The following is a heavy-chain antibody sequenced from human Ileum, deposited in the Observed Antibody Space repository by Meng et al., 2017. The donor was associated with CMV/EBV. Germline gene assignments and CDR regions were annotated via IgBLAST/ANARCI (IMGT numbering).Heavy chain of an antibody. Sequence: QVQLVQPGAEVKKPGASVKVSCTTSGFTFSGYYIHWVRQAPGQGLEWMGWINSKNDGTNYARKFQGRVTMTRETSISTAHMELSGLMSDDTAVYYCVRSSGWSRFDYWGQGTLVTVSS. V-gene: IGHV1-2*02. CDR1: GFTFSGYY. CDR2: INSKNDGT. CDR3: VRSSGWSRFDY. J-gene: IGHJ4*02. D-gene: IGHD6-19*01.